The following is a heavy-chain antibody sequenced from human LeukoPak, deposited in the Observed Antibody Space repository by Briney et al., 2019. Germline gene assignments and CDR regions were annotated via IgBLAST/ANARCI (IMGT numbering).Heavy chain of an antibody. J-gene: IGHJ4*02. D-gene: IGHD3-22*01. CDR2: IYYGGTT. V-gene: IGHV3-66*01. CDR1: GLTVSSNY. CDR3: ARAGYYYDSSGYDPGYYFDY. Sequence: GGSLRLSCAGSGLTVSSNYMSWVRQAPGKGLEWVSVIYYGGTTYYADSVKGRFTISRDNSKNTLYLQMSSLRAEDTAVYYCARAGYYYDSSGYDPGYYFDYWGQGTLVTVSS.